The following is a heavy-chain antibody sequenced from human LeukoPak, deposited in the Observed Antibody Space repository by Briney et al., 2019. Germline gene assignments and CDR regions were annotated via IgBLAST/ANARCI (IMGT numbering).Heavy chain of an antibody. CDR2: ISSSGSTI. Sequence: GGSLRLSCAASGFTFSDYYMSWIRQAPGKGLEWVSYISSSGSTIYYADSVKGRFTISRDNAKNSLYLQMNSLRAEDTAVYYCAREVDYYDSSGYDYYYYYYMDVWGKGTTVTISS. D-gene: IGHD3-22*01. V-gene: IGHV3-11*01. CDR3: AREVDYYDSSGYDYYYYYYMDV. CDR1: GFTFSDYY. J-gene: IGHJ6*03.